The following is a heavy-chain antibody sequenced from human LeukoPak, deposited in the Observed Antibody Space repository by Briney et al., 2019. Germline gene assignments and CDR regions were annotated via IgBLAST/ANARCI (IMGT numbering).Heavy chain of an antibody. V-gene: IGHV3-53*01. CDR2: IYSGGYT. J-gene: IGHJ2*01. CDR3: ARVPYSGTYYNWYFDL. D-gene: IGHD1-26*01. CDR1: GFTFSSYA. Sequence: PGGSLRLSCAASGFTFSSYAMSWVRQAPGKGLEWVSIIYSGGYTYYADSMKGRFTISRDNSNNTLYLQMNSLRAEDTAVYYCARVPYSGTYYNWYFDLWGRGTLVTVSS.